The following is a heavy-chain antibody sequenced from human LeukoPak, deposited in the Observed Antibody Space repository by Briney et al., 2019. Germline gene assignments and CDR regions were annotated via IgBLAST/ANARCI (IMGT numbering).Heavy chain of an antibody. Sequence: PGKSLRLSCTASGFTLSNYWMHWVRQAPGKGLVWVSRIKRDGSESNYADSVRGRFTISRDNSKNTLYLQMSSLRAEDTAVYYCAREVDSGGYYVDYWGQGTLVTVSS. CDR1: GFTLSNYW. J-gene: IGHJ4*02. V-gene: IGHV3-74*01. CDR2: IKRDGSES. CDR3: AREVDSGGYYVDY. D-gene: IGHD3-22*01.